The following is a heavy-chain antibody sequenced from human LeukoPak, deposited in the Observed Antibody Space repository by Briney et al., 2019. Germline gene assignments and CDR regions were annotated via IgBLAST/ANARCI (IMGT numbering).Heavy chain of an antibody. V-gene: IGHV4-34*01. Sequence: SETLSLTCAVYGVSFSGYYWRWIRQPPGKGLEWIGKINHSGSTNYNPSLKSRVTISVDTSKTQFSLKLSSVTAADTAVYYCARGPHTGVNYYDSSGYYYWGQGTLVTVSS. CDR3: ARGPHTGVNYYDSSGYYY. J-gene: IGHJ4*02. CDR1: GVSFSGYY. D-gene: IGHD3-22*01. CDR2: INHSGST.